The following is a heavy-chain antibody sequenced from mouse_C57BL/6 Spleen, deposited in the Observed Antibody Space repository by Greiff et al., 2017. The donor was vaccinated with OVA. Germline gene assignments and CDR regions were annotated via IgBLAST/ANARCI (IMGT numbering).Heavy chain of an antibody. CDR1: GFTFSDYG. CDR3: ARNGNSPYFDY. Sequence: EVKLVESGGGLVKPGGSLKLSCAASGFTFSDYGMHWVRQAPEKGLEWVAYISSGSSTLYYADTVKGRFTISRDNAKNTLFLQMTSLRSEDTAMYYCARNGNSPYFDYWGKGTTLTVSS. CDR2: ISSGSSTL. V-gene: IGHV5-17*01. D-gene: IGHD2-1*01. J-gene: IGHJ2*01.